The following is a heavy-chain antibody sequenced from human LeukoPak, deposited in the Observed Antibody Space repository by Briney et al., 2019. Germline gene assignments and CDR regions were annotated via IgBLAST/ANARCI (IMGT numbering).Heavy chain of an antibody. V-gene: IGHV4-38-2*01. J-gene: IGHJ4*02. CDR3: ARSKSSSWYFDY. CDR2: IYHSGST. D-gene: IGHD6-13*01. Sequence: SETLSLTCAVSGYSISSGYYWGWIRQPPGKGLEWIGSIYHSGSTYYNPSLKSRVTISVDTSKNQFSLKLSSVTAADTAVYYCARSKSSSWYFDYWGQGTLATVSS. CDR1: GYSISSGYY.